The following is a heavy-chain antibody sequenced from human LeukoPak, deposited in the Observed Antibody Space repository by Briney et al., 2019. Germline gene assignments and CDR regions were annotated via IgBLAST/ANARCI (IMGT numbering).Heavy chain of an antibody. J-gene: IGHJ3*02. CDR1: GDSISNGGYY. CDR2: IYYSGST. CDR3: SRGSAVDALHI. V-gene: IGHV4-31*03. D-gene: IGHD6-13*01. Sequence: SETLSLTCTASGDSISNGGYYWSWIRQRPGEGLEWIGYIYYSGSTYYNPSLKSRFIISVDTSKNHFSLKLTSVTAADTAVYYCSRGSAVDALHIWGQGTMVTVSS.